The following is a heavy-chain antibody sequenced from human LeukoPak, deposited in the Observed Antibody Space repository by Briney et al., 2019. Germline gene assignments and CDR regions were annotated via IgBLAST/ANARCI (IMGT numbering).Heavy chain of an antibody. CDR2: IIPIFGTA. Sequence: GASVKVSCKASGGTFSSYAISWVRQAPGQGLEWMGGIIPIFGTANYAQKFQGRVTIIADKSTSTAYMELSSLRSEDTAVYYCARDWVGYCSGGSCYSTTEFDYWGQGTLVTVSS. J-gene: IGHJ4*02. D-gene: IGHD2-15*01. CDR1: GGTFSSYA. V-gene: IGHV1-69*06. CDR3: ARDWVGYCSGGSCYSTTEFDY.